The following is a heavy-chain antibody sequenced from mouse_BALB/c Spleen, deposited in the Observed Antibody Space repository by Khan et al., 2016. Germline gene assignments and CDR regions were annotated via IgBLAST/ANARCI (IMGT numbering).Heavy chain of an antibody. D-gene: IGHD2-5*01. V-gene: IGHV3-8*02. Sequence: EVQLQESGPSLVKPSQTLSLTCSVTGDSITSGYWNWIRKFPGNKLEYMGYISYSGSTYYNPSLKSRISITRDTSKNQYYLQLNSVTTEDTATYYCARWDSNYGYYAMDYWGQGTSVTVSS. CDR3: ARWDSNYGYYAMDY. J-gene: IGHJ4*01. CDR2: ISYSGST. CDR1: GDSITSGY.